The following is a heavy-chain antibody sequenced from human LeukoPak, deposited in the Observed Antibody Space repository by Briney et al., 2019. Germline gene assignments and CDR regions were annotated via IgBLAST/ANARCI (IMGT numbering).Heavy chain of an antibody. Sequence: PSETLSLTCTVSGGSISSGDYYWSWIRQPPGKGLEWIGYIYYSGSTYYNPSLKSRVTISVDTSKNQFSLKLSSVTAADTAVYYCGREVGATTKDFDYWGQGTLVTVSS. D-gene: IGHD1-26*01. V-gene: IGHV4-30-4*01. J-gene: IGHJ4*02. CDR1: GGSISSGDYY. CDR3: GREVGATTKDFDY. CDR2: IYYSGST.